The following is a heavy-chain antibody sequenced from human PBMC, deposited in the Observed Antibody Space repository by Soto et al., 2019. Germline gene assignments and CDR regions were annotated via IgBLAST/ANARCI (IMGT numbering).Heavy chain of an antibody. CDR3: ARSYGDSFDY. CDR1: GYTFTTYA. V-gene: IGHV1-3*01. J-gene: IGHJ4*02. CDR2: INAGNGNT. D-gene: IGHD4-17*01. Sequence: GASVKVSCKASGYTFTTYAIHWVRQAPGQRLEWMGWINAGNGNTEYSQKFQGRVTITRDTSASTAYMELSSLRSEDTAVYYCARSYGDSFDYWGQGTLVTVSS.